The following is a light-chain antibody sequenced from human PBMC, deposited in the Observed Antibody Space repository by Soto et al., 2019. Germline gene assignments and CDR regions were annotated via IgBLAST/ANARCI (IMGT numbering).Light chain of an antibody. V-gene: IGLV2-14*01. CDR3: SSYTIGSTYV. CDR1: SSDVGTYDD. J-gene: IGLJ1*01. CDR2: EVT. Sequence: QSALAQPASVSASPGQSITISYTGTSSDVGTYDDVSWYRQHPGKAPRLLIYEVTNRPSGVSNRFSGSKSGDTASLTISGLQAEDEGDYYCSSYTIGSTYVFGSGTKV.